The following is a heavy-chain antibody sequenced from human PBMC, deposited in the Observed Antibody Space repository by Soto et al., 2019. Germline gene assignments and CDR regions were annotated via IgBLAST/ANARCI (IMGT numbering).Heavy chain of an antibody. V-gene: IGHV4-31*03. Sequence: SETLSLTCTVSGGSIISGGYYWSWIRQHPGKGLEWIGYIYYSGSTYYNPSLKSRVTISVDTSKNQFSLKLSSVTAADTAVYYCARSGLGSHAGYYFDYWGQGTLVTVSS. CDR3: ARSGLGSHAGYYFDY. CDR1: GGSIISGGYY. CDR2: IYYSGST. D-gene: IGHD3-16*01. J-gene: IGHJ4*02.